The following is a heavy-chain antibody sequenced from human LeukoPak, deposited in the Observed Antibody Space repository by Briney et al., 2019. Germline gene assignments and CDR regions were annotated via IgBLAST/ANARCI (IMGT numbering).Heavy chain of an antibody. J-gene: IGHJ4*02. Sequence: GGSLRLSCAASGFPFNSYAMSWVRQAPGKGLVWVSRINSDGSSTNYADSVKGRFTISRDNAKNTLYLQMNSLRAEDTAVYYCARGSGWLYYFDYWGQGTLVTASS. D-gene: IGHD6-19*01. CDR2: INSDGSST. CDR1: GFPFNSYA. CDR3: ARGSGWLYYFDY. V-gene: IGHV3-74*01.